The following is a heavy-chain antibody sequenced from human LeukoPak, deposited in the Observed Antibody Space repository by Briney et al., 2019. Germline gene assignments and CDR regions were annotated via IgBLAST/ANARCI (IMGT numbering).Heavy chain of an antibody. Sequence: PSETLSLTCTVSGGSISSYYWSWIRQPPGKGLEWIGYIYYSGSTNYNPSLKSRVTISVDTSENQFSLKLSSVTAADTAVYYCARTHLYYYDSSGYPYYFDYWGQGTLVTVSS. V-gene: IGHV4-59*01. CDR3: ARTHLYYYDSSGYPYYFDY. CDR1: GGSISSYY. CDR2: IYYSGST. D-gene: IGHD3-22*01. J-gene: IGHJ4*02.